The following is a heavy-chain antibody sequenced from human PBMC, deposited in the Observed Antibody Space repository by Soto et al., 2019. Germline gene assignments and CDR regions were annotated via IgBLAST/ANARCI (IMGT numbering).Heavy chain of an antibody. Sequence: QVQLVESGGGVVQPGRSLRLSCAVSGFTFSSYGMHWVRQAPGKGLEWVAHISYDGSNEHYVDSVKGRFTISRDNSKNTLYLQMNSLRAENTAVYYCAKDTHYHDRSSYYIYDDLSPGTPLTDSS. V-gene: IGHV3-30*18. J-gene: IGHJ4*01. D-gene: IGHD3-22*01. CDR3: AKDTHYHDRSSYYIYDD. CDR1: GFTFSSYG. CDR2: ISYDGSNE.